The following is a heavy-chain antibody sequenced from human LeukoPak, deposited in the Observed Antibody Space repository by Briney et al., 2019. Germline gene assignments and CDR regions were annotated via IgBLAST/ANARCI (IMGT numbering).Heavy chain of an antibody. J-gene: IGHJ6*04. CDR1: GFTFNSYA. D-gene: IGHD6-25*01. CDR2: ISYDGSDR. CDR3: ASQRPGQVDPYYYGMDP. V-gene: IGHV3-30*04. Sequence: QPGRSLRLSCVASGFTFNSYAMHWVRQAPGKGLEYVAVISYDGSDRYYADSVKGRFTISRDNSKNTLYVQMNSLGAEDTAIYYCASQRPGQVDPYYYGMDPWGKGTTVIVSS.